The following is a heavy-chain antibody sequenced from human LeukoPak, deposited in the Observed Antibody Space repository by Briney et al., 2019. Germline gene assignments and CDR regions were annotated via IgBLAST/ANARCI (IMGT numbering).Heavy chain of an antibody. Sequence: PGGSLRLSCTASGFTFSIYWMSWVRQAPGKGLEWVANIKEDGRTKYYLDSVKGRFTISRDNPKNSLYLEMDSLRADDTAVYFCARIGYVSSSLDFWGQGALVTVSS. J-gene: IGHJ4*02. D-gene: IGHD6-6*01. CDR3: ARIGYVSSSLDF. V-gene: IGHV3-7*05. CDR1: GFTFSIYW. CDR2: IKEDGRTK.